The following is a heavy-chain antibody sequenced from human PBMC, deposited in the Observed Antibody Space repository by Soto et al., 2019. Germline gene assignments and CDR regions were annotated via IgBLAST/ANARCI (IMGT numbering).Heavy chain of an antibody. CDR1: GYSFTSYW. Sequence: GESLKISCKGSGYSFTSYWIGWVRQMPGKGLEWMGIIYPGDSDTRYSPSFQGQVTISADKSISTAYLQWSSLKASDTAMYYCARVGYYDILTGYLSLNYYYYGMDVWGQGTTVTVSS. V-gene: IGHV5-51*01. J-gene: IGHJ6*02. D-gene: IGHD3-9*01. CDR3: ARVGYYDILTGYLSLNYYYYGMDV. CDR2: IYPGDSDT.